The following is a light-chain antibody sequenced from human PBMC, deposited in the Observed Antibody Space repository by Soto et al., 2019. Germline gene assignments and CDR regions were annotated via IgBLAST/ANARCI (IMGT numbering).Light chain of an antibody. CDR3: QQYGSSST. J-gene: IGKJ5*01. CDR1: QSVSSSY. Sequence: LTQSPGTLSLSPWTRATLAGKAIQSVSSSYLAWYQQKPGQAPRLLIYGASSRATGIPDRFSGSGSGTDFTLTISRLEPEDFAVYYCQQYGSSSTFGQGTRLEIK. V-gene: IGKV3-20*01. CDR2: GAS.